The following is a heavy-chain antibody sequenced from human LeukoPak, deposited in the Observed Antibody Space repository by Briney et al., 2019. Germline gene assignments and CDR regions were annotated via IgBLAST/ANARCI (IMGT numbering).Heavy chain of an antibody. V-gene: IGHV4-59*01. CDR3: ARAAYYYDSSGYYPGYFQH. CDR1: GGSISSYY. D-gene: IGHD3-22*01. Sequence: SGTLSLTCTVSGGSISSYYWSWVRQPPGKGLEWIGYIYYSGSTNYNPSLKSRVTISVDTSKNQFSLKLSSVTAADTAVYYCARAAYYYDSSGYYPGYFQHWGQGTLVTVSS. J-gene: IGHJ1*01. CDR2: IYYSGST.